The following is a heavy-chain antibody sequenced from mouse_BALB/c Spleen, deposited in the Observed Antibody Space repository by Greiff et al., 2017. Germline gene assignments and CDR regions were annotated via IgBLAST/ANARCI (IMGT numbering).Heavy chain of an antibody. CDR1: GYTFTSYW. Sequence: VKLQESGAELAKPGASVKMSCKASGYTFTSYWMHWVKQRPGQGLEWIGYINPSTCYTEYNQKFKDKATLTADKSSSTAYMQLSSLTSEDSAVYYCARGGNYASWFAYWGQGTLVTVSA. D-gene: IGHD2-1*01. CDR2: INPSTCYT. V-gene: IGHV1-7*01. J-gene: IGHJ3*01. CDR3: ARGGNYASWFAY.